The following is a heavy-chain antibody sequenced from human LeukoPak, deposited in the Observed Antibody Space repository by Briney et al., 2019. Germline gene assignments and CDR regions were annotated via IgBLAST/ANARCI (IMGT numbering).Heavy chain of an antibody. J-gene: IGHJ4*02. CDR3: ARTSWGVSGTVSLFDY. CDR2: INHSGST. V-gene: IGHV4-34*01. D-gene: IGHD6-13*01. Sequence: SETLSLTCAVYGGSFSGYYWSWIRQLPGKGLEWIGEINHSGSTNYNPSLKSRVTIPVDTSKNQFSLKLSSVTAADTAVYYCARTSWGVSGTVSLFDYWGQGTLVTVSS. CDR1: GGSFSGYY.